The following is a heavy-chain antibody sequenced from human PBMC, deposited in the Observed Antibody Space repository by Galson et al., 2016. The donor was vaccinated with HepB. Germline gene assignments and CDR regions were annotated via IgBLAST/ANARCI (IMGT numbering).Heavy chain of an antibody. V-gene: IGHV3-33*01. CDR3: ARVGDLGGDYFDY. Sequence: LRLSCAASGFTFRRHGMHWVRQAPGKGLEWMAAIWFDGSNKYYADSVKGRFTISRDNSENTLYLQMDSPRAEDTAVYYCARVGDLGGDYFDYWGRGTLVTVSS. J-gene: IGHJ4*02. D-gene: IGHD2-21*01. CDR1: GFTFRRHG. CDR2: IWFDGSNK.